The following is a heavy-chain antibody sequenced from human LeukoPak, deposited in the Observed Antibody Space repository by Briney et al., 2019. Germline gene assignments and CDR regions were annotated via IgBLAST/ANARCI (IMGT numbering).Heavy chain of an antibody. CDR3: ARGDIVATLRRGWFDP. V-gene: IGHV3-48*02. Sequence: GGSLRLSCAASGFTFSSYSMNWVRQAPGKGLEWVSYISSNSSTIYYADSVKGRFTISRDNAKNSLYLQMNSLRDEDTAVYYCARGDIVATLRRGWFDPWGQGTLVTVSS. CDR1: GFTFSSYS. D-gene: IGHD5-12*01. CDR2: ISSNSSTI. J-gene: IGHJ5*02.